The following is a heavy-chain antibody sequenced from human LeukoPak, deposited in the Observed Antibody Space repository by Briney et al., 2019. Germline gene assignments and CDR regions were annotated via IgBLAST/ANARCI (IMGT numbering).Heavy chain of an antibody. V-gene: IGHV3-7*03. Sequence: GGSLRLSCAASGFTFSSYWMSWVRQAPGKGLEWVANIKQDGSEKYYVDSVKGRFTISRDNSKNTLYLQMNSLRAEDTAVYYCAKDLRAEEDYRGQGTLVTVSS. CDR1: GFTFSSYW. CDR2: IKQDGSEK. J-gene: IGHJ4*02. CDR3: AKDLRAEEDY.